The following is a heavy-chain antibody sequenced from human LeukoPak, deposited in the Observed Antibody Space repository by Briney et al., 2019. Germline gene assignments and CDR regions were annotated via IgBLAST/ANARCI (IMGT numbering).Heavy chain of an antibody. Sequence: PGGSLRLSCAASGFTFSSYWMSWVRQAPGKGLEWVANIKKDGSEKYYVDSVKDRVTISRDNAKNSLDMQMNSLRAEDTAVYYCARDPPYYDILTGYYTLSYFDYWGQGTLVTVSS. J-gene: IGHJ4*02. D-gene: IGHD3-9*01. CDR2: IKKDGSEK. CDR3: ARDPPYYDILTGYYTLSYFDY. V-gene: IGHV3-7*01. CDR1: GFTFSSYW.